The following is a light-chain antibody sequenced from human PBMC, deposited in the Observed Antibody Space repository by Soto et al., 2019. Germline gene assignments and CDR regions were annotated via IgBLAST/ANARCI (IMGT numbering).Light chain of an antibody. Sequence: AIQVTQSPSSLSASVGDRVTITCRASQDIRNDLGWYQQKPGKAPKLLIYAASSLQSGAPSRFSGSGSGTDFALTISSLQPEDIATYYRLQDYNYPRTFGQGTKADIK. V-gene: IGKV1-6*01. CDR1: QDIRND. J-gene: IGKJ1*01. CDR3: LQDYNYPRT. CDR2: AAS.